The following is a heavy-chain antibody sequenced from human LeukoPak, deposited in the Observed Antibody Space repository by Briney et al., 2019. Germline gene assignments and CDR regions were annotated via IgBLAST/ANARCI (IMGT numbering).Heavy chain of an antibody. CDR3: ARVRGKQWLLFDY. CDR2: INWNGGST. J-gene: IGHJ4*02. CDR1: GFTFDDYG. Sequence: GGSLSLSCAASGFTFDDYGMSWVRRAPGKGLEWVSGINWNGGSTGYADSVKGRFTISRDNAKNSLYLQMNSLRAEDTALYYCARVRGKQWLLFDYWGQGTLVTVSS. V-gene: IGHV3-20*04. D-gene: IGHD6-19*01.